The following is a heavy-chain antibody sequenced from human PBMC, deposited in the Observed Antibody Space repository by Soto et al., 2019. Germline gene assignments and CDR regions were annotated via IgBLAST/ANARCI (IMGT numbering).Heavy chain of an antibody. CDR1: GFPFWHYG. Sequence: QVQLVESGGGVVQPGRSLRLSCVGSGFPFWHYGMHWVRQAPGKGLEWVAVIWSDGKKESYADFVKGRFAISRDNFKDTLYLQMHSLRAEDTAVYYCAIDRDGGWFHMDVWGQGTTVTVSS. V-gene: IGHV3-33*03. CDR3: AIDRDGGWFHMDV. J-gene: IGHJ6*02. CDR2: IWSDGKKE. D-gene: IGHD6-19*01.